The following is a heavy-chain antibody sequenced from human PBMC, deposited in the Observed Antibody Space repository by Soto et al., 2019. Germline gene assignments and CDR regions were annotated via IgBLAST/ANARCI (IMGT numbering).Heavy chain of an antibody. Sequence: QITLKESGPTLVRPTQTLTLTCTFSGFSLSTSGLGVGWIRQPPGKALECLALIYWNDDKRYSPSLKARLTITTDTSKNQVVITMTNMDTVDTATYYCAHRTSGWSLFDYWGQGTLVTVSS. V-gene: IGHV2-5*01. CDR1: GFSLSTSGLG. CDR3: AHRTSGWSLFDY. J-gene: IGHJ4*02. CDR2: IYWNDDK. D-gene: IGHD6-19*01.